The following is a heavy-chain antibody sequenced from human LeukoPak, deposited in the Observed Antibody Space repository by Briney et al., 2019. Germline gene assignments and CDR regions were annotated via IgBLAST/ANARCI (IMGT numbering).Heavy chain of an antibody. CDR3: AFGVLSGYNYYYYYMDV. CDR2: INPNSGGT. CDR1: GYTFTGHY. V-gene: IGHV1-2*02. J-gene: IGHJ6*03. Sequence: GASVKVSCKASGYTFTGHYMHWVRQAPGQGLEWMGWINPNSGGTNYAQKFQGRVTMTRDTSISTAYMELSRLRSDDTAVYYCAFGVLSGYNYYYYYMDVWGKGTTVTVSS. D-gene: IGHD3-3*01.